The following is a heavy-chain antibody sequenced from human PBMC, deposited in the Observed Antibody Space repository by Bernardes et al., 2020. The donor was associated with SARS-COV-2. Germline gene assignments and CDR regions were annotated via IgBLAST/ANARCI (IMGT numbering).Heavy chain of an antibody. CDR1: GGSISSGGYY. V-gene: IGHV4-31*03. CDR2: IYYSGST. CDR3: ARRRDGYNKLYYYYGMDV. J-gene: IGHJ6*02. D-gene: IGHD5-12*01. Sequence: SETLSLTCTVSGGSISSGGYYWSWIRQHPGKGLEWIGYIYYSGSTYYNPSLKSRVTISVDTSKNQFSLKLSSVTAADTAVYYCARRRDGYNKLYYYYGMDVWGQGTTVTVSS.